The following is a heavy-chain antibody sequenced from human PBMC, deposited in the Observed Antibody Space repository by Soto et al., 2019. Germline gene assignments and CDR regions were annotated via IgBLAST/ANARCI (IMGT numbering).Heavy chain of an antibody. Sequence: SETLSLTCTVAGGSISSYYWSCIRQPPGKGLEWIGYIYYSGSTNYNPSLKSRVTISVDTSKNQFSLKLSSVTAADTAVYYCARHPRTIFGFGNATEMDVWGKGTTVTVSS. CDR1: GGSISSYY. V-gene: IGHV4-59*08. CDR3: ARHPRTIFGFGNATEMDV. J-gene: IGHJ6*04. CDR2: IYYSGST. D-gene: IGHD3-3*01.